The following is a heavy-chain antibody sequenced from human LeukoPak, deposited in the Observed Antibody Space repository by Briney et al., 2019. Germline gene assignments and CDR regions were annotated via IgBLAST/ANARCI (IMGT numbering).Heavy chain of an antibody. D-gene: IGHD3-10*01. Sequence: PGGSLRLSCAASGFTFSSYAVSWVRQASGEGLEWVSTISGVGGDTFYADSVKGRFSISRDNSKNRVFLQMNSLRAEDTAMYYCARWFGEPPNFDFWGQGTLVTVSS. CDR1: GFTFSSYA. J-gene: IGHJ4*02. CDR2: ISGVGGDT. CDR3: ARWFGEPPNFDF. V-gene: IGHV3-23*01.